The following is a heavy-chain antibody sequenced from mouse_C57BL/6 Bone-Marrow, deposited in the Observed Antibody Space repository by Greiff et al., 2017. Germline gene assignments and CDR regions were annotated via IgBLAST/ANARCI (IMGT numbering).Heavy chain of an antibody. D-gene: IGHD1-1*01. CDR1: GFTFSSYT. CDR3: ARATLDYAMDY. CDR2: ISGGGGNT. Sequence: EVMLVESGGGLVKPGGSLKLSCAASGFTFSSYTMSWVRQTPEKRLEWVATISGGGGNTYYPDSVKGRFTISRDNAKNTLYLQMSSLRSEDTALDYCARATLDYAMDYWGQGTSVTVSS. J-gene: IGHJ4*01. V-gene: IGHV5-9*01.